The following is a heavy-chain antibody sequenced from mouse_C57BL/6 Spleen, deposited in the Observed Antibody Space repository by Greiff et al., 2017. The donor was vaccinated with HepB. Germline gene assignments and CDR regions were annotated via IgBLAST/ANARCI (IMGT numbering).Heavy chain of an antibody. V-gene: IGHV1-80*01. D-gene: IGHD1-1*01. CDR3: ARGGITTVVGAMDY. CDR1: GYAFSSYW. Sequence: VQLQQSGAELVKPGASVKISCKASGYAFSSYWMNWVKQRPGKGLEWIGQIYPGDGDTNYNGKFKGKATLTADKSSSTAYMQLSSLTSEDSAVYFCARGGITTVVGAMDYWGQGTSVTVSS. J-gene: IGHJ4*01. CDR2: IYPGDGDT.